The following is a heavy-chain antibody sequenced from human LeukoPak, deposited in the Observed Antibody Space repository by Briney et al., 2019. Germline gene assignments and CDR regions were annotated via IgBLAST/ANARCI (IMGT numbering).Heavy chain of an antibody. J-gene: IGHJ4*02. Sequence: GGSLRLSCAASGFTFSSYAMSWVRQAPGKGLEWVSAISGSGGSTYYADSVKGRFTISRDNSKNTLYLQMNSLRAEDTAVYYCAKAMFNYYGSGSYYNGDDYWGQGTLVTVSS. D-gene: IGHD3-10*01. CDR2: ISGSGGST. CDR1: GFTFSSYA. V-gene: IGHV3-23*01. CDR3: AKAMFNYYGSGSYYNGDDY.